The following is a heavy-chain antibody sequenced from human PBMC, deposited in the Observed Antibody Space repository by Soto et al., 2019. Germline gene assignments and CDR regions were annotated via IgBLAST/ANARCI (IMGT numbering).Heavy chain of an antibody. Sequence: GGSLRLSCAAFGLTVSGKYYMAWVRPDPGKGLEWLSGLYDLDGTYYADPVKGRFITSCDSSKNNVYLQINDLRPDDTAVYYCAGWHLQEQAYDDWGQGTPVTVSS. J-gene: IGHJ3*01. V-gene: IGHV3-53*01. CDR2: LYDLDGT. D-gene: IGHD4-4*01. CDR1: GLTVSGKYY. CDR3: AGWHLQEQAYDD.